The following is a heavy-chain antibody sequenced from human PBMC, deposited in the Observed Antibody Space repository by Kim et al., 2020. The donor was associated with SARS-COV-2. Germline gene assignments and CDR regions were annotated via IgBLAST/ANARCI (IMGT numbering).Heavy chain of an antibody. Sequence: GSKYDEDSVKGRYTIARDNSKNTLYLQMNSLRAEDKAVYYCARDRWCDPWGQGTLVTVSS. V-gene: IGHV3-66*01. J-gene: IGHJ5*02. CDR3: ARDRWCDP. CDR2: GSK.